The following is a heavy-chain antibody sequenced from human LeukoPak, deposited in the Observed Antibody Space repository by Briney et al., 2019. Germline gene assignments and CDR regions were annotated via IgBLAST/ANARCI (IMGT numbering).Heavy chain of an antibody. V-gene: IGHV1/OR15-3*02. J-gene: IGHJ3*02. CDR1: GYTFTDYY. CDR2: INAGNGNT. D-gene: IGHD5-12*01. CDR3: ARVAYSGYDWGAFDI. Sequence: ASVKVSCKASGYTFTDYYMHWVRQAPGQGLEWMGWINAGNGNTKYSQKFQGRVTITRDTSASTAYMELSSLRSEDTAVYYCARVAYSGYDWGAFDIWGQGTMVTVSS.